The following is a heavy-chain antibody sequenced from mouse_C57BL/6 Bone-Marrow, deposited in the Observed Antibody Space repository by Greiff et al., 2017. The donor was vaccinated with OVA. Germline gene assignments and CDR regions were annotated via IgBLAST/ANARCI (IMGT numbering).Heavy chain of an antibody. V-gene: IGHV1-42*01. Sequence: EVKLVESGPELVKPGASVKISCKASGYSFTGYYMNWVKQSPEKSLEWIGEINPSTGGTTYNQKFKAKATLTVDKSSSTAYMQLKSLTSEDSAVYYCARSTGYFDYWGQGTTLTVSS. J-gene: IGHJ2*01. D-gene: IGHD4-1*01. CDR1: GYSFTGYY. CDR2: INPSTGGT. CDR3: ARSTGYFDY.